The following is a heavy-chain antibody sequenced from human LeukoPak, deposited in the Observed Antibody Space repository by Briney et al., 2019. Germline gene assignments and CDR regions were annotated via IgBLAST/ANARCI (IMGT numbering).Heavy chain of an antibody. D-gene: IGHD2/OR15-2a*01. J-gene: IGHJ4*02. V-gene: IGHV4-38-2*01. CDR3: ARVLPVPYLLDS. CDR1: GHSTTRGYH. CDR2: FFQSERS. Sequence: SDTPALNCGITGHSTTRGYHCAWIRQSPGNGLEWIATFFQSERSFYNASLKSRVIMSLDTSKSQFSLNLTSVTAADTAVYYCARVLPVPYLLDSWGQGTHVTVSS.